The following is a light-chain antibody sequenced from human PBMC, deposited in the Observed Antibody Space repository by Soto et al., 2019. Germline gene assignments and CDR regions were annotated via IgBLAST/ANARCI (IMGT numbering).Light chain of an antibody. V-gene: IGLV2-8*01. CDR3: SSYAGSNNYV. CDR1: SSDVGGYNS. J-gene: IGLJ1*01. CDR2: EVS. Sequence: QSALTQPPSASGSPGQSVTISCTGTSSDVGGYNSVSWYQHHPGKAPKLMIYEVSKRPSGVSDRFSGSKSGNTASLTVSGLLAEDEADYYCSSYAGSNNYVFGTGTKLTVL.